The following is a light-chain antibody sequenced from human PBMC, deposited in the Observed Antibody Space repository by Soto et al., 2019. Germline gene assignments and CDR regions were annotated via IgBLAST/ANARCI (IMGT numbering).Light chain of an antibody. V-gene: IGKV3-20*01. CDR2: GAS. CDR1: QSVSSSY. Sequence: EIVLTQSPGTLSLSPGERATLSCRASQSVSSSYLAWYQQKPGQAPRLLIYGASSRATGIPDRFSGSGSGTDCTLTISRLEPEDFAVYYCQQYGSSSYTVGQAPKPEIK. CDR3: QQYGSSSYT. J-gene: IGKJ2*01.